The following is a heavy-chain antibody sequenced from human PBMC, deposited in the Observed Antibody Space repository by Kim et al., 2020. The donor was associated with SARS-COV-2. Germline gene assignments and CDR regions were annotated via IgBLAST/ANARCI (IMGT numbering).Heavy chain of an antibody. CDR2: ISGSGGST. Sequence: GGSLRLSCAASGFTFSSYAMSWVRQAPGKGLEWVSAISGSGGSTYYADSVKGRFTISRDNSKNTLYLQMNSLRAEDTAVYYCAKDGYYDFWSGWGFDYWGQGTLVTVSS. V-gene: IGHV3-23*01. CDR1: GFTFSSYA. CDR3: AKDGYYDFWSGWGFDY. J-gene: IGHJ4*02. D-gene: IGHD3-3*01.